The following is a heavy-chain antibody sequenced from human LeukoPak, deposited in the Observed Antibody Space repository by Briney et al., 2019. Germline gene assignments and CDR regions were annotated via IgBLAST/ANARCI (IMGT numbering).Heavy chain of an antibody. V-gene: IGHV4-59*11. Sequence: SETLSLTCTVSGGSISSHYWSWIRQPPGKGLEWIGYIFYSGSTNYNPSLKSRVTISVDKSKNQFSLKLKSVTAADTAVYYCARAGAWQIDPWGQGTLVTVSS. J-gene: IGHJ5*02. CDR3: ARAGAWQIDP. CDR2: IFYSGST. D-gene: IGHD3-10*01. CDR1: GGSISSHY.